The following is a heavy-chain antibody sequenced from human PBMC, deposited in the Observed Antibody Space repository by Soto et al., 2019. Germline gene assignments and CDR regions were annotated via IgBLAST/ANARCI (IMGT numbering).Heavy chain of an antibody. Sequence: EVQLVESGGGLVKPGGSLRLSCAASGFTFSTAWMSWVRQAPGKGLEWVGRIKSKTDGGTTDYAAPVKGRFTISRAVSKNTLYLPMNSLKPDDTGVYYCPTDVDWNYVHNDYWGQGTLVTVSS. J-gene: IGHJ4*02. CDR1: GFTFSTAW. CDR2: IKSKTDGGTT. V-gene: IGHV3-15*01. D-gene: IGHD1-7*01. CDR3: PTDVDWNYVHNDY.